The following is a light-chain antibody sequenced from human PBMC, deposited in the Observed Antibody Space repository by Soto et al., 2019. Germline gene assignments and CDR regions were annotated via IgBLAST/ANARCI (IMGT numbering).Light chain of an antibody. J-gene: IGLJ2*01. V-gene: IGLV2-8*01. CDR3: SSYAGNNVL. CDR1: SSDVGAYGY. Sequence: QLVLTQPPSASGSPGQSVTISCTGTSSDVGAYGYVSWYQQHPGKAPKLIIYEVNKRPSGVPDRFSGSKSGNTASLTVSGLQPEDEADYYCSSYAGNNVLFGGGTKLTVL. CDR2: EVN.